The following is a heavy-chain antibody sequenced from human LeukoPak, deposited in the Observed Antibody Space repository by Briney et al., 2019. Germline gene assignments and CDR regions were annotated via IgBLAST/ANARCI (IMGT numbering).Heavy chain of an antibody. Sequence: PGGSPRLFCAAPGFTFSSFAMRWGRQAPGLGPVWFPSVGGSGGSTSYADSVKGRFTISRDSSNNTVYLQMNSLRAEDTATYYCAEDRRHSSNFGFYFEYWGQGTLVTVSS. CDR1: GFTFSSFA. D-gene: IGHD6-13*01. CDR2: VGGSGGST. CDR3: AEDRRHSSNFGFYFEY. J-gene: IGHJ4*02. V-gene: IGHV3-23*01.